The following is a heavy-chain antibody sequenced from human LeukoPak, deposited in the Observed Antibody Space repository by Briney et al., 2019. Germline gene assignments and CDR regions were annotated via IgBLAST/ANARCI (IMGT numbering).Heavy chain of an antibody. CDR1: GFAFSDYH. CDR2: IRNKANRYTT. V-gene: IGHV3-72*01. CDR3: ARGVLKSGYVYFDY. D-gene: IGHD3-3*01. Sequence: PGGSLRLSCAVSGFAFSDYHMDWVRQAPGKGLEWVGRIRNKANRYTTEYAASVKGRFTISRDDSKNSLYLQMNSLKAEDTAMYYCARGVLKSGYVYFDYWGQGTLVTVSS. J-gene: IGHJ4*02.